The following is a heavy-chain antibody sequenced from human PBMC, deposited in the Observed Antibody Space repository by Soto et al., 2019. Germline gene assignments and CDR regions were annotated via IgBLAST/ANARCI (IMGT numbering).Heavy chain of an antibody. CDR1: GGSVSGGSCY. Sequence: PSETLSLTCTVSGGSVSGGSCYWSWIRQPQGKGLEWIGYIYYSGSTNYNPSLKSRVTISVYTSKKQFSLNLSSVTAADTAVYYCARYSSSWYFDYWGQGTLVTVSS. J-gene: IGHJ4*02. D-gene: IGHD6-13*01. V-gene: IGHV4-61*01. CDR2: IYYSGST. CDR3: ARYSSSWYFDY.